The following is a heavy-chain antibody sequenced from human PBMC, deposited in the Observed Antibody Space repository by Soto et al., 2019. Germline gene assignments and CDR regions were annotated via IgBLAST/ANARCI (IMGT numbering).Heavy chain of an antibody. CDR3: ARGRRDDFWSGYSFDY. V-gene: IGHV4-34*01. J-gene: IGHJ4*02. CDR2: INHSGST. D-gene: IGHD3-3*01. CDR1: GGSFSGYY. Sequence: PSETLSLTCAVYGGSFSGYYWSWIRQPPGKGLEWIGEINHSGSTNYNPSLKSRVTISVDTSKNQFSLKLSSVTAADTAVYYCARGRRDDFWSGYSFDYWGQGTLVTVSS.